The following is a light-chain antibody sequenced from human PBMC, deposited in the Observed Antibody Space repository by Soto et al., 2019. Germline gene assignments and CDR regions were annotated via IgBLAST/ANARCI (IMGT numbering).Light chain of an antibody. CDR1: QGISSY. CDR3: QQLNSSSIT. V-gene: IGKV1-9*01. J-gene: IGKJ5*01. CDR2: AAS. Sequence: DIQLTQSPSFLSASVGDRVTITCRASQGISSYLAWYQQKPGKAPKLLIYAASTLQSGIPSRFSGSGSGTEFTLTISSLQPEDFATYYCQQLNSSSITFGQGTRLEIK.